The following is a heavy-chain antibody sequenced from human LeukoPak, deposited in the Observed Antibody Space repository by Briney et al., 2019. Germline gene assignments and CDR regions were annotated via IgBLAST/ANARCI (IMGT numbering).Heavy chain of an antibody. CDR2: IYYSGST. Sequence: SETLSLTCTVSGGSISSNYWSWIRQPPGKGLEWIGYIYYSGSTNYNPSLKSRVTISVDTSNNQFSLKLSSVTAADTAVYYCARAMITFGGVIVPRRYYFDYWGQGTLVTVSS. CDR3: ARAMITFGGVIVPRRYYFDY. D-gene: IGHD3-16*02. CDR1: GGSISSNY. J-gene: IGHJ4*02. V-gene: IGHV4-59*08.